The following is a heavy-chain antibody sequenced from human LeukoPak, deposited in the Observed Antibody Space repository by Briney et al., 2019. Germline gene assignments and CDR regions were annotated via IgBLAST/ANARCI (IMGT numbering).Heavy chain of an antibody. D-gene: IGHD6-19*01. J-gene: IGHJ3*02. V-gene: IGHV3-74*01. Sequence: GGSLRLSCAASGFTFSSYWMHWVRQAPGKGLVWVSRINSDGSSRSYADSVKGRFTISRDNAKNTLYLQMNSLRAEDTAVYYCARGLSIGVTGVLRFFDIGAQGKMATV. CDR3: ARGLSIGVTGVLRFFDI. CDR2: INSDGSSR. CDR1: GFTFSSYW.